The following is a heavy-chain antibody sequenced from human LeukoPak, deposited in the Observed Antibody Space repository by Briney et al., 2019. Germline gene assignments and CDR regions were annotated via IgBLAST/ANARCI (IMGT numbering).Heavy chain of an antibody. CDR2: IKPDGSEK. CDR3: ARSSYSSSSSV. CDR1: GFSFSSHW. D-gene: IGHD6-6*01. V-gene: IGHV3-7*03. Sequence: GGSLRLSCAASGFSFSSHWMTWVRQAPGKGPEWVANIKPDGSEKYYVDSVKGRFTISRDNAKNSLYLQMNSLRAEDTAVYYCARSSYSSSSSVWGQGTMVTVSS. J-gene: IGHJ3*01.